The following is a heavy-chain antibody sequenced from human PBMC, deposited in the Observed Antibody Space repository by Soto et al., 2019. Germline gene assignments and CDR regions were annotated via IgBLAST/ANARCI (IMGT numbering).Heavy chain of an antibody. CDR1: GFTFRNYG. CDR2: ISDDGSNK. CDR3: AKGGGYSYGTNDAFDI. Sequence: GGSLRLSCAASGFTFRNYGMHWARQAPGKGLEWVAVISDDGSNKYNVGSVEGRFTISRDNSKNTLYLQMNSLRVGDTAVYYCAKGGGYSYGTNDAFDIWGQGTVVTVSS. D-gene: IGHD5-18*01. J-gene: IGHJ3*02. V-gene: IGHV3-30*18.